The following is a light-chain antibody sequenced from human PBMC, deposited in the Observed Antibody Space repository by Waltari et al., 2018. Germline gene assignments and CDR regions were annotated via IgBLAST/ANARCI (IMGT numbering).Light chain of an antibody. CDR3: QQDTHWPPT. Sequence: DVVMTQSPLSLPVTLGQPASISCRSSQSLVRSDGNTYWTWFHQRPGQSPRRLIYKVSNWDSGVPDRFSGSGSGTDFTRRISRVEAEDVGVYYCQQDTHWPPTFGQGTKVEIK. J-gene: IGKJ1*01. CDR2: KVS. CDR1: QSLVRSDGNTY. V-gene: IGKV2-30*02.